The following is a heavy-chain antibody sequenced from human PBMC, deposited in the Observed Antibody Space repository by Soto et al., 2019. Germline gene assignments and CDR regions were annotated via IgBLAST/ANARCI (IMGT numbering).Heavy chain of an antibody. J-gene: IGHJ3*02. CDR2: IWYDGSNK. V-gene: IGHV3-33*01. CDR1: GFTFSSYG. CDR3: ARVTDSSGWYWAFDI. Sequence: QVQLVESGGGVVQPGRSLRLSCAASGFTFSSYGMHWVRQAPGKGLEWVAIIWYDGSNKYYADSVKGRFTISRDNSKNTLYLQMNSLRAEDKAVYYCARVTDSSGWYWAFDIWGQGTMVTVSS. D-gene: IGHD6-19*01.